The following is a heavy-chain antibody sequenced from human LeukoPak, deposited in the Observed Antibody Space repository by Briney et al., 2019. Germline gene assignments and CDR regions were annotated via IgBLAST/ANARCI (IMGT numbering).Heavy chain of an antibody. D-gene: IGHD3-10*01. CDR3: ARGTLGYGSGNWFDP. CDR1: EYSLSRGYY. Sequence: SETLSLTCAVFEYSLSRGYYWGWIRQSPGKGLEWIGSIYHSGSTYDNPSLKSRVTISVDTSKNQFSLKLSSVTAADTAVYYCARGTLGYGSGNWFDPWGRGTLVTVSS. CDR2: IYHSGST. J-gene: IGHJ5*02. V-gene: IGHV4-38-2*01.